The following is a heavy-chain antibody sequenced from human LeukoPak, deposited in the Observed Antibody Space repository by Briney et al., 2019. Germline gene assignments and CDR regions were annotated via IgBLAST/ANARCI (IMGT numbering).Heavy chain of an antibody. CDR3: AGLRYFDWLLSGGDY. J-gene: IGHJ4*02. CDR2: IYYSGST. Sequence: SETPSLTCTVSGGSISSSSYYWGWIRQPPGKGLEWIGSIYYSGSTYYNPSLKCRVTISVDTSKNQFSLKLSSVTAADTAVYYCAGLRYFDWLLSGGDYWGQGTLVTVSS. V-gene: IGHV4-39*05. D-gene: IGHD3-9*01. CDR1: GGSISSSSYY.